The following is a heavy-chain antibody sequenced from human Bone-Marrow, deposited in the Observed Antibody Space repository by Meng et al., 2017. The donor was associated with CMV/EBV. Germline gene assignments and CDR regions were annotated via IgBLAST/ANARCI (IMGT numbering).Heavy chain of an antibody. D-gene: IGHD3-16*02. CDR1: GFTFSSYW. Sequence: GESLKISCAASGFTFSSYWMSWVRQAPGKGLEWVANIKQDGSEKYYVDSVKGRFTISRDNAKNSLYLQMNSLRAEDTAVYYCARGVTWRYYDYVWGSYRPTNYYFDYWGQGTLVTVYS. J-gene: IGHJ4*02. V-gene: IGHV3-7*01. CDR2: IKQDGSEK. CDR3: ARGVTWRYYDYVWGSYRPTNYYFDY.